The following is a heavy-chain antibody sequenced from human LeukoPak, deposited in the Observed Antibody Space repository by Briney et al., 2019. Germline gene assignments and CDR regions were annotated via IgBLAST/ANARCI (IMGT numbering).Heavy chain of an antibody. J-gene: IGHJ4*02. Sequence: SETLSLTCTVSGGSISSGDYYWSWIRQPPGKGLEWIGYIYHSGSTYYNPSLKSRVTISVDTSKNQFSLKLSSVTAADTAVYYCARVRYCSSTSCYKEGYFDYWGQGTLVTVSS. CDR2: IYHSGST. D-gene: IGHD2-2*02. CDR1: GGSISSGDYY. V-gene: IGHV4-30-4*08. CDR3: ARVRYCSSTSCYKEGYFDY.